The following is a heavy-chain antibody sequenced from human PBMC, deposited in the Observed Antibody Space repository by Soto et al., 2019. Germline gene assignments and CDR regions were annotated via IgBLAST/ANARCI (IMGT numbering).Heavy chain of an antibody. J-gene: IGHJ4*02. CDR1: NGSIRSNY. V-gene: IGHV4-4*07. D-gene: IGHD2-15*01. CDR2: IYFTGAT. Sequence: SETMSLTCSVSNGSIRSNYWSWIRQPAGKGLEWIGRIYFTGATNYNPSLKSRVSMSVDTSKNQFSLKLTSVIAADTAVYYCARTAVASTPYFDYWGQGSLVTVSS. CDR3: ARTAVASTPYFDY.